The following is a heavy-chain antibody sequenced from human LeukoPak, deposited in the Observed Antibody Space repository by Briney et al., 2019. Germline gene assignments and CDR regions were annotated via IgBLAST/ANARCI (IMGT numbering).Heavy chain of an antibody. J-gene: IGHJ4*02. CDR2: IYFGGTT. CDR1: GFTVSSNY. V-gene: IGHV3-53*01. CDR3: ARGDGVYVY. D-gene: IGHD5/OR15-5a*01. Sequence: GGSLRLSCAASGFTVSSNYMTWVRQAPGQGLEWVSVIYFGGTTYYADSVKGRFTISRDNSKNTVYLQMNSLRVEDTAAYYCARGDGVYVYWGQGTLVTVSS.